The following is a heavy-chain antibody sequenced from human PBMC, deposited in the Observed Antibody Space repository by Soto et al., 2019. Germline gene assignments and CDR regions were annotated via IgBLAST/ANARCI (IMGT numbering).Heavy chain of an antibody. CDR1: GFTFRNYG. CDR3: AKDRGYSYRAGFDY. D-gene: IGHD5-18*01. V-gene: IGHV3-48*01. CDR2: IGIGSSTK. Sequence: GSLRLSCAASGFTFRNYGMNWVRQAPGKGLEWVSYIGIGSSTKYYADSVKGRFTISRDNSKNTLYLQMSSLRAEDTAVYYCAKDRGYSYRAGFDYWGQGTLVTVSS. J-gene: IGHJ4*02.